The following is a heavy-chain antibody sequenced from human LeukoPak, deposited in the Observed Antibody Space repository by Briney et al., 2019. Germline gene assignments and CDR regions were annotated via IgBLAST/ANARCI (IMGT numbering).Heavy chain of an antibody. D-gene: IGHD3-3*02. CDR3: ARHISGAYGSSPIFDY. CDR1: GGLLRHYH. CDR2: FYSCGST. V-gene: IGHV4-59*01. Sequence: AETLSLTCSVSGGLLRHYHGIGIREPPGKELEWFGYFYSCGSTNYNTSRKRRVSISVDTPKNQFSLKLSSVTAADTAVYYCARHISGAYGSSPIFDYWGQGTLVTVSS. J-gene: IGHJ4*02.